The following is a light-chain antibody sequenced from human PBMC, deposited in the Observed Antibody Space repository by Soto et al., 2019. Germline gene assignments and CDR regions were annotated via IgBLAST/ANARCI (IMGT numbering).Light chain of an antibody. CDR3: QHYENLPIT. CDR2: EAS. CDR1: QDISNY. J-gene: IGKJ5*01. V-gene: IGKV1-33*01. Sequence: DIQMTQSPSSLSASVGDRVTITCQASQDISNYLNWYQQKPGKAPNLLIYEASNLKTGVPSRFSGSGAGTDFTFTISSLQPEDIATYYCQHYENLPITFGQGTRLEIK.